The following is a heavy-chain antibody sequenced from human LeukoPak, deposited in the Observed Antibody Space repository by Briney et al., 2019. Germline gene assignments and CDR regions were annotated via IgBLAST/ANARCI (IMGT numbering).Heavy chain of an antibody. V-gene: IGHV4-4*02. CDR3: VLRYFDWLLYY. J-gene: IGHJ4*02. D-gene: IGHD3-9*01. Sequence: PSETLSLTCAVSGGSISSSNWWSWVRQPPGKGLEWIGEIYHSGSTNYNPSLKSRVTISVDKSKNQFSLKLSSVTAADTAAYYCVLRYFDWLLYYWGQGTLVTVSS. CDR2: IYHSGST. CDR1: GGSISSSNW.